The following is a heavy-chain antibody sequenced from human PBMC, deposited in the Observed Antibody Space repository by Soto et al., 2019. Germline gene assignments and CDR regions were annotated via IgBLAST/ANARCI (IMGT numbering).Heavy chain of an antibody. J-gene: IGHJ5*02. Sequence: EVQLVESGGDLVRPGGSLRLSCAVSGFTFSDHYMDWVRQAPGKGLEWVDRIRNIANGYTTSYAASVKSRFTISRDDSKNSLFLQMNYLKTADTAMYYCVRLITGCHPPDAGSWGPGALVTVSS. V-gene: IGHV3-72*01. CDR1: GFTFSDHY. CDR3: VRLITGCHPPDAGS. CDR2: IRNIANGYTT. D-gene: IGHD3-22*01.